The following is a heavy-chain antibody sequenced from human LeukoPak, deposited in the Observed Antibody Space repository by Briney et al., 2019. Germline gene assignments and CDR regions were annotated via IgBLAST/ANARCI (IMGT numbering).Heavy chain of an antibody. CDR3: AREFDSSGWYYYYGMDV. D-gene: IGHD6-19*01. J-gene: IGHJ6*02. V-gene: IGHV3-21*01. CDR2: ISSSGNYI. Sequence: GGSLRLSCAASGFTFNSYSMNWVRQAPGKGLEWVSSISSSGNYIYYADSVKGRFTISRDNAKNSLYLQMNSLRAEDTALYYCAREFDSSGWYYYYGMDVWGQGTMVTVSS. CDR1: GFTFNSYS.